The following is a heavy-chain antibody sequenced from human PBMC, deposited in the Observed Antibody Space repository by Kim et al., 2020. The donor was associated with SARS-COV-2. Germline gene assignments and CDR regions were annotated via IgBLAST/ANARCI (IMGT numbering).Heavy chain of an antibody. V-gene: IGHV3-30*18. Sequence: GGSLRLSCAASGFTFSSYGMHWVRQAPGKGLEWVAVISYDGSNKYYADSVKGRFTISRDNSKNTLYLQMNSLRAEDTAVYYCAKDFYMRTQLWVETYFDYWGQGTLVTVSS. J-gene: IGHJ4*02. CDR2: ISYDGSNK. CDR3: AKDFYMRTQLWVETYFDY. CDR1: GFTFSSYG. D-gene: IGHD5-18*01.